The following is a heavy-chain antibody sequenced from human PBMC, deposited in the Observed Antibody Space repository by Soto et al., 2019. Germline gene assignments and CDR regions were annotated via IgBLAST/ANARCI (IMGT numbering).Heavy chain of an antibody. Sequence: PGGSLRLACAASVFTFDDYAMHLVRQAPGKGLEWVSGISWNSGGIGDADSVKGRFTISRNNAKNSLYLQMNSLRAEDTAVYYCARSGDCSSTSCYTGIQGWFDPSGQGAVVTVSS. CDR2: ISWNSGGI. CDR1: VFTFDDYA. J-gene: IGHJ5*02. V-gene: IGHV3-9*01. CDR3: ARSGDCSSTSCYTGIQGWFDP. D-gene: IGHD2-2*02.